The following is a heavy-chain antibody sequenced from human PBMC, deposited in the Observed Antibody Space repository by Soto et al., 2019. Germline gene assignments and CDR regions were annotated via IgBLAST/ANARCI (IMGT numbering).Heavy chain of an antibody. CDR2: IWYDGSNK. CDR1: GFTFSSYG. D-gene: IGHD6-13*01. V-gene: IGHV3-33*01. J-gene: IGHJ6*03. Sequence: GGSLRLACAASGFTFSSYGMHWVRQAPGKGLEWVAVIWYDGSNKYYADSVKGRFTISRDNSKNTLYLQMNSLRAEDTAVYYCARRGSSWGYYHYYMDVWGKGTTVTVSS. CDR3: ARRGSSWGYYHYYMDV.